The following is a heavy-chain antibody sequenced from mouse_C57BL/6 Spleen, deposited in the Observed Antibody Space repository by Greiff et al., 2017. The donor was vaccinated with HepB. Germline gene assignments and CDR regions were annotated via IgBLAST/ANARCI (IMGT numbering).Heavy chain of an antibody. CDR1: GYTFTSYW. Sequence: QVQLQQPGTELVKPGASVKLSCKASGYTFTSYWMHWVKQRPGQGLEWIGNINPSNGGTNYNEKFKSKATLTVDKSSGTADMQLSSLKSEDSAVYYCARIGLRRDAGFAYWGQRTLVTVSA. D-gene: IGHD2-4*01. V-gene: IGHV1-53*01. J-gene: IGHJ3*01. CDR2: INPSNGGT. CDR3: ARIGLRRDAGFAY.